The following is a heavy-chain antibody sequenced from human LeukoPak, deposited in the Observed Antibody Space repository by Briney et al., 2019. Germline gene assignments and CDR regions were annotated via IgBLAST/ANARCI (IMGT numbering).Heavy chain of an antibody. CDR1: GGSFSGYY. CDR3: ARGRGSGYWNVHGMDV. Sequence: SETLSLTCAVYGGSFSGYYWSWIRQPPGKGLEWIGEINHSGSTNYNPSLKSRVTISVDTSKNQFSLKLSSVTAADTAVYYCARGRGSGYWNVHGMDVWGQGTTVTVSS. J-gene: IGHJ6*02. D-gene: IGHD3-22*01. V-gene: IGHV4-34*01. CDR2: INHSGST.